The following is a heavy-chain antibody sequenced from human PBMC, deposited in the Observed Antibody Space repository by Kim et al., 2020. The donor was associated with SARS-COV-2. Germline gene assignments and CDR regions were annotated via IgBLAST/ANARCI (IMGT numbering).Heavy chain of an antibody. V-gene: IGHV4-4*02. Sequence: SETLSLTCAVSGGSISSSNWWSWVRQPPGKGLEWIGVIYHSGSTNYNPSLKSRVTISVDKSKNQFSLKLSSVTAADTAVYYCARDLGGGTGYYYYYGMDVWGQGTTVTVSS. CDR1: GGSISSSNW. D-gene: IGHD1-1*01. CDR3: ARDLGGGTGYYYYYGMDV. CDR2: IYHSGST. J-gene: IGHJ6*02.